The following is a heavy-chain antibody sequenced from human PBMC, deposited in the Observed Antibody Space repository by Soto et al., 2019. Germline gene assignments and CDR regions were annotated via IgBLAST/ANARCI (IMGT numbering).Heavy chain of an antibody. CDR3: ARETNYFDY. V-gene: IGHV1-18*01. CDR1: GYTFTSYG. Sequence: GASVKVSCKASGYTFTSYGISWVRQAPGQGLEWMGWISGYNGNKKYVQKLQGRVTMTTDTSTSTAYMELRSLRSDDTAVYYCARETNYFDYWGQGTLVTVSS. J-gene: IGHJ4*02. D-gene: IGHD4-17*01. CDR2: ISGYNGNK.